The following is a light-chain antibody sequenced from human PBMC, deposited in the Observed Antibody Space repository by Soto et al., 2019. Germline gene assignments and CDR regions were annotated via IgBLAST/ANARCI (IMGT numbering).Light chain of an antibody. CDR1: TSDVGGYKY. CDR2: EVS. Sequence: QSALTQPPSASGSPGQSVTSACTGTTSDVGGYKYVSWYQHHPGKAPKLMLYEVSKRPSGVPDRFSGSKSGNTASLTVSGLQAEDEADYYCSSYAGSNNLVFGGGTKVTVL. J-gene: IGLJ2*01. V-gene: IGLV2-8*01. CDR3: SSYAGSNNLV.